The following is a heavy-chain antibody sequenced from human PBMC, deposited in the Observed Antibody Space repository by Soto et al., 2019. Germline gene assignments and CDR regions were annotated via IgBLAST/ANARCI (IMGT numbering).Heavy chain of an antibody. Sequence: SETLSLTCTVSGGSMSSYYWSWIRQPPGKGLEWIGYIYYGGNTNYNPSLKSRATISIDTSETQFSLQLNSVTAADTPIYYCPRYSSASCHPAYCFDYWGQGTPVTVSS. V-gene: IGHV4-59*01. CDR1: GGSMSSYY. CDR3: PRYSSASCHPAYCFDY. D-gene: IGHD2-2*01. CDR2: IYYGGNT. J-gene: IGHJ4*02.